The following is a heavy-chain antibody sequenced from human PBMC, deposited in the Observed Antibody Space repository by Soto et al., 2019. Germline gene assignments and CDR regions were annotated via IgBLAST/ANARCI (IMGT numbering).Heavy chain of an antibody. CDR2: IYYSGST. CDR3: ARVLGYCSGGSCYPYYYGMDV. D-gene: IGHD2-15*01. V-gene: IGHV4-59*01. Sequence: TLSLTCTVSGGSISSYYWSWIRQPPGKGLEWIGYIYYSGSTNYNPSLKSRVTISVDTSKNQFSLKLSSVTAADTAVYYCARVLGYCSGGSCYPYYYGMDVWGQGTTVTVSS. J-gene: IGHJ6*02. CDR1: GGSISSYY.